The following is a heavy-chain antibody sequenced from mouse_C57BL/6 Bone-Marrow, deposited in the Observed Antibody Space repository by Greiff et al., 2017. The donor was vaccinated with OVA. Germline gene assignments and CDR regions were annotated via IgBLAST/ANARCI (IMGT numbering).Heavy chain of an antibody. Sequence: QVQLKQSGPELVKPGASVKISCKASGYSFTSYYIHWVKQRPGQGLEWIGWIYPGSGNTKYNEKFKGKATLTADTSSSTAYLQLSSLTSEDSAVYYCARRRQLRSYYFDYWGQGTTLTVSS. J-gene: IGHJ2*01. CDR2: IYPGSGNT. CDR1: GYSFTSYY. CDR3: ARRRQLRSYYFDY. D-gene: IGHD3-2*02. V-gene: IGHV1-66*01.